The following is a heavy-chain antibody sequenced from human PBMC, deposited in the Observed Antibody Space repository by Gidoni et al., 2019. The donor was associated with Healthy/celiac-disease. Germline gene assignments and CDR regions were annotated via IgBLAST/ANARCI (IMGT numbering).Heavy chain of an antibody. CDR2: IKQDGSEK. CDR1: GFTFSSYW. CDR3: ARDTSYPPLGKYGGSIDY. J-gene: IGHJ4*02. V-gene: IGHV3-7*01. Sequence: EVQLVESGGGLVQPGGSLRLSCAASGFTFSSYWMSWVRQAPGKGLEWVANIKQDGSEKYYVDSVKGRFTISRDNAKNSLYLQMNSLRAEDTAVYYCARDTSYPPLGKYGGSIDYWGQGTLVTVSS. D-gene: IGHD1-26*01.